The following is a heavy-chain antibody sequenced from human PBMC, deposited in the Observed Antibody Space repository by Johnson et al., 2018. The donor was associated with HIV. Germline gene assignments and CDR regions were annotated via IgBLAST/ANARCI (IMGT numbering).Heavy chain of an antibody. CDR2: ISSSGSTI. J-gene: IGHJ3*02. D-gene: IGHD2-2*01. V-gene: IGHV3-11*01. CDR1: GFTFSDYY. Sequence: QVQLVESGGGLVKPGGSLRLSCAASGFTFSDYYMSWIRQAPGKGLEWVSYISSSGSTIYYADSVKGRFTISRYNAKNTLYLQMNSLRAEDTAVYYCAKEGYCSSTSCYENAFDIWGQGTMVTVSS. CDR3: AKEGYCSSTSCYENAFDI.